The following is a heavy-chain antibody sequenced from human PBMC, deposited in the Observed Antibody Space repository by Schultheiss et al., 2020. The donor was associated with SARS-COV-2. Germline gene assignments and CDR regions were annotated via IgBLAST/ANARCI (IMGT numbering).Heavy chain of an antibody. CDR1: GFTFSNAW. CDR3: TTPLDYYDSSGYDY. J-gene: IGHJ4*02. Sequence: GGSLRLSCAASGFTFSNAWMSWVRQAPGKGLEWVANIKQDGSEKYYVDSVKGRFTISRDDSKNTLYLQMNSLKTEDTAVYYCTTPLDYYDSSGYDYWGQGTLVTVSS. V-gene: IGHV3-7*03. D-gene: IGHD3-22*01. CDR2: IKQDGSEK.